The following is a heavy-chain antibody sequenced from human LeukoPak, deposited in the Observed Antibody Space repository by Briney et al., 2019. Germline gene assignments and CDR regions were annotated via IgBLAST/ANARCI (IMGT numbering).Heavy chain of an antibody. CDR1: GGSFSSYY. V-gene: IGHV4-59*01. D-gene: IGHD3-22*01. CDR2: IYYSGST. Sequence: SSETLSLTCAVYGGSFSSYYWSWIRQPPGKGLEWIGYIYYSGSTNYNPSLKSRVTISVDTSKNQPSLKLSSVTAADTAVYYCAREGGEGYYDSSGYYSGGVAFDIWGQGTMVTVSS. CDR3: AREGGEGYYDSSGYYSGGVAFDI. J-gene: IGHJ3*02.